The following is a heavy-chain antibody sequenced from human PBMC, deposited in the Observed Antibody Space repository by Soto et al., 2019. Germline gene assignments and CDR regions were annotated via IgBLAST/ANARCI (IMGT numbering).Heavy chain of an antibody. V-gene: IGHV4-59*01. D-gene: IGHD1-20*01. CDR1: GGSLSSYY. CDR2: ISYSGST. Sequence: ASETLSLTCTVSGGSLSSYYWSWIRQPPGKGLEWIAYISYSGSTNYNPSLKSRVTISVDTSKNQFSLKLNSVTAADTALYYCARGGITGTRGAFDVWGRGTMVTVSS. J-gene: IGHJ3*01. CDR3: ARGGITGTRGAFDV.